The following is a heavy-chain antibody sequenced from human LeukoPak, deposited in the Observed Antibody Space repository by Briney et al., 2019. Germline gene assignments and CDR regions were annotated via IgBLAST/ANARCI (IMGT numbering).Heavy chain of an antibody. CDR2: ISGSGGST. D-gene: IGHD5-12*01. CDR1: GFTFSSYA. V-gene: IGHV3-23*01. CDR3: ARDDFVSGYEYNWFDP. J-gene: IGHJ5*02. Sequence: GGSLRLSCAASGFTFSSYAMSWVRQAPGKGLEWVSAISGSGGSTYYADSVKGRFTISRDNSKNTLYLQMNSLRAEDTAVSYCARDDFVSGYEYNWFDPWGQGTLVTVSS.